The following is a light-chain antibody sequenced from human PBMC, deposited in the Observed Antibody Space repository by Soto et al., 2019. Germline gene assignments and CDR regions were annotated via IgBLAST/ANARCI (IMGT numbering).Light chain of an antibody. CDR1: QSVSSY. Sequence: MMVTQSPPPPSLSPGERATLSSRTSQSVSSYFAWYQQKPGRAPRLLIYDASSRATGIPARFIGSGSGTDFTLTISSLEPEDFAVYYCQQRSNWPITFGQGTRLEIK. J-gene: IGKJ5*01. CDR2: DAS. V-gene: IGKV3-11*01. CDR3: QQRSNWPIT.